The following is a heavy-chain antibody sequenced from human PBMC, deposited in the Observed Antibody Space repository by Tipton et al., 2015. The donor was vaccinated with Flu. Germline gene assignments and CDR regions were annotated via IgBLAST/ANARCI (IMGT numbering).Heavy chain of an antibody. J-gene: IGHJ3*02. V-gene: IGHV4-61*02. Sequence: TLSLTCAVSGGSISNSDYYWNWNRQPAGKGLEWIGRIYISGRTNYNPSLRRRVTMALDTSKSQFSLNLNEVTAADTAVYYCARGGLAAADLGGFDIWGRGTTVTGSS. CDR3: ARGGLAAADLGGFDI. CDR1: GGSISNSDYY. D-gene: IGHD6-13*01. CDR2: IYISGRT.